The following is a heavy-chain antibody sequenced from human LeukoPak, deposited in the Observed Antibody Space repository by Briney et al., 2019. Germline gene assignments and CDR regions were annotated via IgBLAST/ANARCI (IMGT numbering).Heavy chain of an antibody. CDR2: INPNSGGT. V-gene: IGHV1-2*02. CDR3: ALIRKGDQNAFDI. D-gene: IGHD2-21*02. Sequence: GASVKVSCKASEYTFTGYYMHWVRQAPGQGLEWMGWINPNSGGTNYAQKFQGRVTMTRDTSISTAYMELSRLRSDDTAVYYCALIRKGDQNAFDIWGQGTMVTVSS. J-gene: IGHJ3*02. CDR1: EYTFTGYY.